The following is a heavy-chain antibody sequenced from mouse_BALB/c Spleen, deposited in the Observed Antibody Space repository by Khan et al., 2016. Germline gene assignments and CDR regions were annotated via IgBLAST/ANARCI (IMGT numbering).Heavy chain of an antibody. CDR3: ARSYYSYAVDY. D-gene: IGHD1-1*01. Sequence: QIQLVQSGPEVKKPGETVRISCKASGYTFTTAGMQWVQKMPGKGLQWIGWINTHSGVPNYAEDFKGRFAFSLETSASTSYLQISTLTTEDTASYFCARSYYSYAVDYGGQGTAATVSS. V-gene: IGHV9-4*02. J-gene: IGHJ4*01. CDR1: GYTFTTAG. CDR2: INTHSGVP.